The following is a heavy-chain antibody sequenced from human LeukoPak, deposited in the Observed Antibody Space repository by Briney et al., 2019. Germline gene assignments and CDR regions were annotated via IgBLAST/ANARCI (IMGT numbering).Heavy chain of an antibody. CDR2: ISSSGGST. Sequence: PGGSLRLSCAASGFTFSSYAMSWVRQAPGKGLEWVSGISSSGGSTNYADSVRGRFTIARDNSKNTLFLQMNSLRAEDTAVYYCAKDYEPLVGVHRWGDWFDPWGQGTLVTVSS. J-gene: IGHJ5*02. CDR1: GFTFSSYA. V-gene: IGHV3-23*01. CDR3: AKDYEPLVGVHRWGDWFDP. D-gene: IGHD1-26*01.